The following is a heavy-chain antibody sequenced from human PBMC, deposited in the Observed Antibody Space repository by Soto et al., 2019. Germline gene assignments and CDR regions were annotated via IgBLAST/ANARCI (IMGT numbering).Heavy chain of an antibody. Sequence: EVQLEESGGALVQPGRSLRLSCAASGFTFDDYAMYWVRQVLGKGLEWVSSISWNSGNIGYADSVKGRFTTSRDNAKNYLYLQMNSLRPEDTALYYCVRSKGGYSYGTPFDYWGQGTLVTVSS. CDR3: VRSKGGYSYGTPFDY. CDR2: ISWNSGNI. V-gene: IGHV3-9*01. CDR1: GFTFDDYA. D-gene: IGHD5-18*01. J-gene: IGHJ4*02.